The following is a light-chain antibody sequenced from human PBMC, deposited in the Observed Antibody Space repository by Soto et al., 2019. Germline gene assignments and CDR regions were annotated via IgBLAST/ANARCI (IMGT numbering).Light chain of an antibody. CDR3: QQNNYHRT. CDR2: KAS. Sequence: DIQMTQSPSTLSASVGDRVTITCRASQSISTSLAWYQQRPGKAPNLLIYKASSLESGVPSRFSCSGSGSEFTLTISSVQPEDFATYYCQQNNYHRTFGQGTKVEIK. CDR1: QSISTS. V-gene: IGKV1-5*03. J-gene: IGKJ1*01.